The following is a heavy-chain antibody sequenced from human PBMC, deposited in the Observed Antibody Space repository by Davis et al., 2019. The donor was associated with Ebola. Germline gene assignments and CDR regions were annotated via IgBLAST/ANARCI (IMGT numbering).Heavy chain of an antibody. V-gene: IGHV1-2*06. CDR3: ARTITMIVVGGWFDP. CDR1: GYTFTGYY. J-gene: IGHJ5*02. CDR2: INPNSGGT. Sequence: AASVKVSCKASGYTFTGYYMHWVRQAPGQGLEWMGRINPNSGGTNYAQKLQGRVTMTTDTSTSTAYMELRSLRSDDTAVYYCARTITMIVVGGWFDPWGQGTLVTVSS. D-gene: IGHD3-22*01.